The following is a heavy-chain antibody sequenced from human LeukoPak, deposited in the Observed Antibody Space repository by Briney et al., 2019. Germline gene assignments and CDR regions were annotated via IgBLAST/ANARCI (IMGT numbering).Heavy chain of an antibody. CDR2: IRSYNGDT. D-gene: IGHD6-19*01. Sequence: ASVKVSCKASGYTFTTYGISWVRQAPGQGLEWMGWIRSYNGDTDYAQRLQGRVTMTRDTSTSTVYMELSSLSSEDTAVYYCARGGRERYSSGWTDAFDIWGQGTMVTVSS. CDR3: ARGGRERYSSGWTDAFDI. J-gene: IGHJ3*02. CDR1: GYTFTTYG. V-gene: IGHV1-18*01.